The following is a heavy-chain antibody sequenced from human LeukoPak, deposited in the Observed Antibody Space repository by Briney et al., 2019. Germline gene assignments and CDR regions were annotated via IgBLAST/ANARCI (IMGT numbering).Heavy chain of an antibody. CDR1: GFTFSSYE. D-gene: IGHD3-10*02. V-gene: IGHV3-48*03. Sequence: GGSLRLSCAASGFTFSSYEINWVRQTPGKGLEWLSYISSSGGTIYYADSVKGRFTISRDNAKSSLYLQMNGLRAEDTAVYYCAELGITMIGGVWGKGTTVTISS. CDR2: ISSSGGTI. J-gene: IGHJ6*04. CDR3: AELGITMIGGV.